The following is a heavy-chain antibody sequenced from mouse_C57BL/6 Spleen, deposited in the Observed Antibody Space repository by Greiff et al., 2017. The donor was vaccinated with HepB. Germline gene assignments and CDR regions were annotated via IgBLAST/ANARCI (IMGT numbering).Heavy chain of an antibody. Sequence: EVHLVESGGGLVKPGGSLKLSCAASGFTFSSYTMSWVRQTPEKRLEWVATISGGGGNTYYPDSVKGRFTISRDNAKNTLYLQMSSLRSEDTALYYCARHRGNYWYFDVWGTGTTVTVSS. J-gene: IGHJ1*03. CDR3: ARHRGNYWYFDV. CDR1: GFTFSSYT. CDR2: ISGGGGNT. D-gene: IGHD2-1*01. V-gene: IGHV5-9*01.